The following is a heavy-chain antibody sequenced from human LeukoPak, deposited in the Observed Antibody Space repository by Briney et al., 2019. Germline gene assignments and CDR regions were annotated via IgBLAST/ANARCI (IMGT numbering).Heavy chain of an antibody. CDR2: ISAYNGNT. CDR1: GYTFGTYD. V-gene: IGHV1-18*01. Sequence: ASVQVSCKASGYTFGTYDISWVRQAPGQGLEWMGWISAYNGNTNYAQKFQGRVTMTTDTSTNTVYLELRSLRSDDTAVYYCARDDRSGSWSWFDPWGQGTLVIVSS. D-gene: IGHD6-13*01. CDR3: ARDDRSGSWSWFDP. J-gene: IGHJ5*02.